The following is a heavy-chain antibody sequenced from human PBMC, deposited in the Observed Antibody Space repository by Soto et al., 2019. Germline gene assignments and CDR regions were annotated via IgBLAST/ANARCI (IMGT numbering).Heavy chain of an antibody. V-gene: IGHV1-69*02. Sequence: QVQLVQSGAEMREPGSSVRVSCKASGGSLDSLTISWLRQAPGQGLEWMGRIIPVVSMASSAEKFQDRIKCDEEKATNTFLRQVINRGSAEPPMYFCVGTRLEPRDPWAQRP. D-gene: IGHD6-19*01. CDR2: IIPVVSMA. J-gene: IGHJ5*02. CDR1: GGSLDSLT. CDR3: VGTRLEPRDP.